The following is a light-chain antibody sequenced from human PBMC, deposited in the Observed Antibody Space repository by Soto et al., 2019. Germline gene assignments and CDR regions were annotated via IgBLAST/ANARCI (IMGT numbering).Light chain of an antibody. CDR2: EGS. Sequence: QSVLTQPASASGSPGQSITISCTGTSSDVGSYNLVSWYQQHPGKAPKLMIYEGSKRPSGVSNRFSGSKSGNTASLTISGLQAEDEADYYCCSYAGSSTFYVVFGGGTQLTVL. J-gene: IGLJ2*01. CDR1: SSDVGSYNL. CDR3: CSYAGSSTFYVV. V-gene: IGLV2-23*03.